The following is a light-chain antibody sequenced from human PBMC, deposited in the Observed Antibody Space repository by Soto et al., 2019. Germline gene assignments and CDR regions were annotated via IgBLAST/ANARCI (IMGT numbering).Light chain of an antibody. Sequence: DIQMTQSPSTLSASVGDRVTITCRASQSISSWLAWYQQKPGKAPKLLIYKPSTLESGVPSRFSGSASGTEFTLTISSRQPDDFATYYSQQYNGYGSWTFGQGTKVEIK. V-gene: IGKV1-5*03. CDR2: KPS. J-gene: IGKJ1*01. CDR3: QQYNGYGSWT. CDR1: QSISSW.